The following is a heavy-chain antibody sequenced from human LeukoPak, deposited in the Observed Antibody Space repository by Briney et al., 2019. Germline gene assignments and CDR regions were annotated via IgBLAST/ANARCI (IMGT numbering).Heavy chain of an antibody. CDR1: GYTFTSYG. CDR3: ARRDYYYDSSGSPHYWYFDL. V-gene: IGHV1-18*01. CDR2: ISAYNGNT. D-gene: IGHD3-22*01. J-gene: IGHJ2*01. Sequence: ASVKVSCKAPGYTFTSYGISWVRQAPGQGLEWMGWISAYNGNTNYAQKLQGRVTMTTDTSTSTAYMELRSLRSDDTAVYYCARRDYYYDSSGSPHYWYFDLWGRGTLVTVSS.